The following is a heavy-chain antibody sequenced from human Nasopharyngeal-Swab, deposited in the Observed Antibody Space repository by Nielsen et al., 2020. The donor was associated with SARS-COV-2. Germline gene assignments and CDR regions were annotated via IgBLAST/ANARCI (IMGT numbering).Heavy chain of an antibody. J-gene: IGHJ4*02. CDR2: INHSGST. CDR3: ARVTPRRNGATFSIDY. Sequence: SQTLSLTCAVYGGSFSGYYWSWIRQPPGKGLKWIGEINHSGSTNYNPSLKSRVTISVDTSKNQFSLKLSSVTAADTAVYYCARVTPRRNGATFSIDYWGQGTLVTVSS. CDR1: GGSFSGYY. D-gene: IGHD1-26*01. V-gene: IGHV4-34*01.